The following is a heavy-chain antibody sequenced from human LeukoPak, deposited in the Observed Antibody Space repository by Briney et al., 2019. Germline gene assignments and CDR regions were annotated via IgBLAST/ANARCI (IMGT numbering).Heavy chain of an antibody. CDR3: ARLRTDYDSSGYYLYWFDP. D-gene: IGHD3-22*01. J-gene: IGHJ5*02. Sequence: SETLSLTCTVSGGSISSYYWSWIRQPPGKGLEWIGYIYYSGSTNYNPSLKSRVTISVDTSKNQFSLKLSSVTAADTAVYYCARLRTDYDSSGYYLYWFDPWDQGTLVTVSS. CDR1: GGSISSYY. CDR2: IYYSGST. V-gene: IGHV4-59*08.